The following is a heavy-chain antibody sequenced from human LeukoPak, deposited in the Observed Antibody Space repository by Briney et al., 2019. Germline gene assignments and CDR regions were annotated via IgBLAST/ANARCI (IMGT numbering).Heavy chain of an antibody. J-gene: IGHJ6*03. CDR2: ISSSSSTI. Sequence: GGSLRLSCAASGFTFSSYSMNWVRQAPGKGLEWVSYISSSSSTIYYADSVKGRFTISRDNAKNSLYLQMNSLRAEDTAVYYCARIPDYGDYVRYYYYYYMDVWGKGTTVTVSS. D-gene: IGHD4-17*01. CDR3: ARIPDYGDYVRYYYYYYMDV. V-gene: IGHV3-48*01. CDR1: GFTFSSYS.